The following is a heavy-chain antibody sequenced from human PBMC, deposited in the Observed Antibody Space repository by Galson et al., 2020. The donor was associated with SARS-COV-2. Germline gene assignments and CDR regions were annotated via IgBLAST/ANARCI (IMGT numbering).Heavy chain of an antibody. CDR1: GFTFSSYA. J-gene: IGHJ6*02. Sequence: GGSLRLSCAASGFTFSSYAMHWVRQAPGTGLEWVAVISYDGSNKYYADSVKGRFTISRDNSKNTLYLQMDSLRAEDTAVYYCAREKCGRGYYYGMDVWGQGTTVTVSS. CDR2: ISYDGSNK. V-gene: IGHV3-30*04. CDR3: AREKCGRGYYYGMDV.